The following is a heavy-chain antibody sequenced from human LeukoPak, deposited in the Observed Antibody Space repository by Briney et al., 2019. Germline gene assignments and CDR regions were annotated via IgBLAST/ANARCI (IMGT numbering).Heavy chain of an antibody. Sequence: PSETLSLTCTVSGDSVSSSSYYWGWIRQPPGKGLEWIGSISYSGTNYNTPSLKSRVSISIDTSKNQFSVKLTSVTAADTAMYYCASLGTLRSWGQGTLVTVSS. CDR1: GDSVSSSSYY. CDR3: ASLGTLRS. CDR2: ISYSGTN. V-gene: IGHV4-39*01. D-gene: IGHD7-27*01. J-gene: IGHJ5*02.